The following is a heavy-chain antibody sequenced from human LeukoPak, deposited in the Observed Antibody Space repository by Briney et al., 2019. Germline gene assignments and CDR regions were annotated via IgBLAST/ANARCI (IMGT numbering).Heavy chain of an antibody. D-gene: IGHD6-19*01. CDR1: GGSISSGDYS. CDR3: ARDGYSSDLGAFDI. Sequence: KPSQTLSLTCTVSGGSISSGDYSWSWIRQPPGKGLEWIGYIYYSGSTYYNPSLKSRVTISVDTSKNQFSLKLSSVTAADTAVYYCARDGYSSDLGAFDIWGQGTMVTVSS. CDR2: IYYSGST. J-gene: IGHJ3*02. V-gene: IGHV4-30-4*08.